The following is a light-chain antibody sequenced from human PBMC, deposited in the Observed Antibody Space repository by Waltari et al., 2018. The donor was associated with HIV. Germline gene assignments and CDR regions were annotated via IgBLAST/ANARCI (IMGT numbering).Light chain of an antibody. V-gene: IGLV3-25*03. J-gene: IGLJ3*02. CDR2: RDK. CDR1: ALPTKY. Sequence: SYELTQPPSASVSPGQTARIYCSGDALPTKYVFWYQQRPGQAPVMVIDRDKERPAGIPDRVSGSSAGTTVTLTISGVQAEDEADYYCQSADSTGTYWVFGGGTKLTVL. CDR3: QSADSTGTYWV.